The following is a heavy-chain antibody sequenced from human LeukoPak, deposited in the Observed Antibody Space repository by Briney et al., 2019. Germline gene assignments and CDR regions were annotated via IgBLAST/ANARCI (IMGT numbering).Heavy chain of an antibody. D-gene: IGHD6-13*01. CDR3: AKDSYRRSWSAI. V-gene: IGHV3-30*02. CDR2: IRYDVSNK. Sequence: GGSLRLSCAASGFTFSSYGMHWVRQAPGKGLWWVAFIRYDVSNKYYADSVKGRFTISRDNSKNTPYLQINSLRAEATAVYYCAKDSYRRSWSAIWGQGTMVTVSS. J-gene: IGHJ3*02. CDR1: GFTFSSYG.